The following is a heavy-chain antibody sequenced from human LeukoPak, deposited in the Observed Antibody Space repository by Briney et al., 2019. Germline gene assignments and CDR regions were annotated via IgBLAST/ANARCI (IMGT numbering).Heavy chain of an antibody. CDR1: GFIFNKHA. CDR3: ARGVPYDSWSGPHYSDY. Sequence: GGSLRLSCAASGFIFNKHAMSWVRQAPGKGLEWVAHIKQDGSQEYYVDSVKGRFTISRDSAKNSLYLQMNSLRAEDTAVYYCARGVPYDSWSGPHYSDYWGQGTLVTVSS. CDR2: IKQDGSQE. D-gene: IGHD3-3*01. V-gene: IGHV3-7*01. J-gene: IGHJ4*02.